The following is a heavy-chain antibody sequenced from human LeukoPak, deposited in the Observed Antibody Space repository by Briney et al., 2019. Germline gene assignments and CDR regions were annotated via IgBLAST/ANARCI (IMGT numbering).Heavy chain of an antibody. V-gene: IGHV3-7*01. CDR3: ARVPVKLLGYCSGGSCYGWFDP. CDR2: IKQDRSEK. CDR1: GFMFSSYA. Sequence: PGGSLRLSCAASGFMFSSYAMNWVRQATGKGLEWVANIKQDRSEKYYVDSVKGRFTISRDNAKNSLYLQMNSLRAEDTAVYYCARVPVKLLGYCSGGSCYGWFDPWGQGTLVTVSS. D-gene: IGHD2-15*01. J-gene: IGHJ5*02.